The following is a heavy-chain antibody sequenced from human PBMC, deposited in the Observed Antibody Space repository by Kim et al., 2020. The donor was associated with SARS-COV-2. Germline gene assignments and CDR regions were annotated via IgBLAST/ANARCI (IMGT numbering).Heavy chain of an antibody. Sequence: SETLSLTCTVSGGSIRSDGYYWSWIRQHPGKGLAWIGFIYYSGSTYGNPSLKSRVIMSVDTSKNQFSLKLTSVTAADTAVYYCARVINNRFDYWGQGTLV. D-gene: IGHD3-16*01. V-gene: IGHV4-31*03. CDR2: IYYSGST. J-gene: IGHJ4*02. CDR3: ARVINNRFDY. CDR1: GGSIRSDGYY.